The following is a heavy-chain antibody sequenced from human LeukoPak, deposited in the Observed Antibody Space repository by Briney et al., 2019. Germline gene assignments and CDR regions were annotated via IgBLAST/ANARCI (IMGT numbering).Heavy chain of an antibody. Sequence: SETLSLTCAVSGGSISSSNWWSWIRQPAGKGLEWIGRIYTSGSTNYNPSLKSRVTISVDTSKNQLSLKLSSVTAADAAVYYCAREVYYDLLTGYYGAYWFDPWGQGTVVTVSS. CDR1: GGSISSSNW. D-gene: IGHD3-9*01. CDR2: IYTSGST. V-gene: IGHV4-61*02. CDR3: AREVYYDLLTGYYGAYWFDP. J-gene: IGHJ5*02.